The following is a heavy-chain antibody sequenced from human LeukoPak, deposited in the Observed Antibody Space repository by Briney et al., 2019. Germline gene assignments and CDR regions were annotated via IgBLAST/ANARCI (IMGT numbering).Heavy chain of an antibody. CDR1: GGSISSYY. Sequence: SPSETLSLTCTVSGGSISSYYWSWIRQPPGKGLEWIGYIYYSGSTNYNPSLKSRVTISVDTSKNQFSLKLSSVTAADTAVYYCAKRETYWSFDLWGRGTQVTVSS. V-gene: IGHV4-59*01. J-gene: IGHJ2*01. CDR2: IYYSGST. CDR3: AKRETYWSFDL.